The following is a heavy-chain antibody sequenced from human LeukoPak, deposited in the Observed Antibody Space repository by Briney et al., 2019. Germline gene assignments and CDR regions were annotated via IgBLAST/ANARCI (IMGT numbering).Heavy chain of an antibody. D-gene: IGHD3-22*01. CDR1: GFTFSSYA. CDR3: ANLRKYYDKSSFDY. CDR2: ISGSGGST. J-gene: IGHJ4*02. V-gene: IGHV3-23*01. Sequence: PGGSLRLSCAASGFTFSSYAMSWVRQAPGKGLEWVSAISGSGGSTYYADSVKGRFTISRDNSKNTLYLQMNSLRAEDTAVYYCANLRKYYDKSSFDYWGRGTLVTVSS.